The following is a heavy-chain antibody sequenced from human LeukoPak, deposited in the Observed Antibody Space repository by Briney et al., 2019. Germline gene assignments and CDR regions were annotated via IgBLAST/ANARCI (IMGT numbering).Heavy chain of an antibody. J-gene: IGHJ4*02. V-gene: IGHV4-39*01. CDR1: GGSISSSSYY. Sequence: SETLSLTCTVSGGSISSSSYYWGWIRQPPGKGLEWIGSIYYSGSTYYNPSLKSRVTISVDTSKNQFSLKLSSVTAADTAVYYCASEVGNRYSRGDYWGQGTLVTVSS. D-gene: IGHD3-16*02. CDR2: IYYSGST. CDR3: ASEVGNRYSRGDY.